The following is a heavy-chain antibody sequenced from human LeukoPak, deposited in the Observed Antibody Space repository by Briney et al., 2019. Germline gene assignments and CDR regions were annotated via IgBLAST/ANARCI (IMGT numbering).Heavy chain of an antibody. CDR1: GFSFSSYT. Sequence: GGSLRLSCAASGFSFSSYTMNWVRQAPGKGLEWVSSISSRSTYIYYADSLKGRFTISRDNAKNSLYLQMNSLRAEDTAVYYCARAVPGFDYWGQGTLVTVSS. CDR2: ISSRSTYI. CDR3: ARAVPGFDY. J-gene: IGHJ4*02. V-gene: IGHV3-21*01.